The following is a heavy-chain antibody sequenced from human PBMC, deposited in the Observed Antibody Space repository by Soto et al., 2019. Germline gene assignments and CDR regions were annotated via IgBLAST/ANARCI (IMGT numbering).Heavy chain of an antibody. CDR2: IYYSGST. CDR3: ARVYAYYFDF. J-gene: IGHJ4*02. Sequence: LSLTCTVSGGSIRSYYWSWIRQPPGKGLEWIGYIYYSGSTNYNPSLKSRVTISADTSKNQFSLKLSSVTAADTAVYYCARVYAYYFDFWGQGTLVTVSS. D-gene: IGHD2-8*01. CDR1: GGSIRSYY. V-gene: IGHV4-59*01.